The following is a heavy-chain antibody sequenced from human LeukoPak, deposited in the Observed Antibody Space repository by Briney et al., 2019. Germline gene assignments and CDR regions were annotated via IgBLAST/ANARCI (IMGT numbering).Heavy chain of an antibody. CDR3: ARDTINWNYFDY. D-gene: IGHD1-1*01. CDR2: ISSTGRAM. J-gene: IGHJ4*02. V-gene: IGHV3-11*04. CDR1: GFIFSDYY. Sequence: GRSLRLSCAASGFIFSDYYMSWIRQAPGKGLEWISYISSTGRAMYYADSVKGRFTISRDNGRNSVYLQLSSLRAEDTAVYYCARDTINWNYFDYWGQGTLVTVSS.